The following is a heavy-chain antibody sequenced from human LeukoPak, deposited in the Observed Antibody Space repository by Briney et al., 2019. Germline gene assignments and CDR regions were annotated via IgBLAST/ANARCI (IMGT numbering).Heavy chain of an antibody. D-gene: IGHD3-10*01. CDR1: GFTFDDYA. CDR3: AREFKGYYYGSGSYDYFDY. CDR2: ISWNSGSI. Sequence: GRSLRLSCAASGFTFDDYAMHWVRQAPGKGLEWVSGISWNSGSIGYADSVKGRFTISRDNAKNTLYLQMNSLRAEDTAVYYCAREFKGYYYGSGSYDYFDYWGQGTLVTVSS. J-gene: IGHJ4*02. V-gene: IGHV3-9*01.